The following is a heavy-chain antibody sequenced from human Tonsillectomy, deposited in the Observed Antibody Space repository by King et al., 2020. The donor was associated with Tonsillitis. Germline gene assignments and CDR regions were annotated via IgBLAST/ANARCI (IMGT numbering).Heavy chain of an antibody. CDR2: IYSGGST. CDR1: GFTVSSNY. V-gene: IGHV3-53*01. Sequence: VQLVESGGGLIQPGGSLRLSCAASGFTVSSNYMSWVRQAPVKGLEWVSVIYSGGSTYYADSVKGRFTISRDNSKNTLYLQMNSLRAEDTAVYYCAREITGSGSYYKSFAFDIWGQGTMVTVSS. J-gene: IGHJ3*02. D-gene: IGHD3-10*01. CDR3: AREITGSGSYYKSFAFDI.